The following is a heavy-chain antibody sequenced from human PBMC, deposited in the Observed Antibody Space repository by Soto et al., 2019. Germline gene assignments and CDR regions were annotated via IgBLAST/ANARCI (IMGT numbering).Heavy chain of an antibody. J-gene: IGHJ4*02. Sequence: PSETLSLTCAVYGGSFSGYYWSWIRQPPGKGLEWIGEINHSGSTNYNPSLKSRVTISVDTSKNQFSLKLSSVTAADTAVYYCARGGTYYYGSGRTITRTYYFDYWGQGTLVTVSS. D-gene: IGHD3-10*01. CDR1: GGSFSGYY. CDR3: ARGGTYYYGSGRTITRTYYFDY. CDR2: INHSGST. V-gene: IGHV4-34*01.